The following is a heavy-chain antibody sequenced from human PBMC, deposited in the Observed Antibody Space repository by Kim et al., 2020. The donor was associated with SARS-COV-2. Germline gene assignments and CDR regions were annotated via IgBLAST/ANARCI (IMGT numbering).Heavy chain of an antibody. V-gene: IGHV1-46*01. J-gene: IGHJ3*02. CDR1: GYTFTSYY. CDR3: ARGEGDFWSGYYQAFDI. Sequence: ASVKVSCKASGYTFTSYYMHWVRQAPGQGLEWMGIINPSGGSTSYAQKFQGRVTMTRDTSTSTVYMELSSLRSEDTAVYYCARGEGDFWSGYYQAFDIWGQGTMVTVSS. D-gene: IGHD3-3*01. CDR2: INPSGGST.